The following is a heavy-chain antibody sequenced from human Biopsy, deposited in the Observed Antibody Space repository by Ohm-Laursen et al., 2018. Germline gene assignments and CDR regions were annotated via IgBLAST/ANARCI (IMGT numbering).Heavy chain of an antibody. V-gene: IGHV1-24*01. Sequence: GFSVKVSCKVSGYTPTELSMHWVRQAPGRGLEWMGGFAPENGKTIYAQKFQGRVTMTEDTSTDTAYMELSSLRSEDTAVYYYAADINVWNVNYWGQGTQVTVSS. CDR1: GYTPTELS. J-gene: IGHJ4*02. CDR2: FAPENGKT. CDR3: AADINVWNVNY. D-gene: IGHD1-1*01.